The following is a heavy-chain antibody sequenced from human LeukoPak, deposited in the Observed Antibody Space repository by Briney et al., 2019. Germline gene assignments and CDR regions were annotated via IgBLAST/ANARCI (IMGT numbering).Heavy chain of an antibody. CDR1: DGSISSNY. CDR3: ARRAVTAVARFDP. D-gene: IGHD2-21*02. J-gene: IGHJ5*02. V-gene: IGHV4-59*08. Sequence: SETLSLTCTVSDGSISSNYWSWIRQPPGKGLEWIGYIYDRGSTKYNPSLKSRVTISVDTSKNQFSLKLSSVTAADTAVYYCARRAVTAVARFDPWGQGTLVTVSS. CDR2: IYDRGST.